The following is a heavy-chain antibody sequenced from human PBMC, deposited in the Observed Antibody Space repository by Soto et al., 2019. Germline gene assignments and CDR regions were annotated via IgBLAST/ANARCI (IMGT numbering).Heavy chain of an antibody. V-gene: IGHV4-61*01. D-gene: IGHD1-7*01. Sequence: SETLSLTCTVSGGSVSSGSYYWSWIRQPPGKGLEWIGYIYYSGSTNYNPSLKSRVTISVDTSKNQFSLKLSSVTAADTAVYYRARDRLITGTNYYYYYGMDVWGQGTTVTVSS. CDR3: ARDRLITGTNYYYYYGMDV. CDR1: GGSVSSGSYY. J-gene: IGHJ6*02. CDR2: IYYSGST.